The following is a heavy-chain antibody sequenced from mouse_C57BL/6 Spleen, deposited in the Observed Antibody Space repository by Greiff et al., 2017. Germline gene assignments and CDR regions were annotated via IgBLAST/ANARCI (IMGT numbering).Heavy chain of an antibody. CDR2: IYPGDGDT. CDR1: GYAFSSYW. CDR3: ARCTAQATSCYYAIDY. Sequence: QVQLKHSGAELVKPGATVKISCKASGYAFSSYWMNWVKQRPGKGLAWIGQIYPGDGDTNSNGKFKGKATLTADKSPSPASMQLSSLTSEDSSVYFCARCTAQATSCYYAIDYWGQGTSVTVSS. J-gene: IGHJ4*01. V-gene: IGHV1-80*01. D-gene: IGHD3-2*02.